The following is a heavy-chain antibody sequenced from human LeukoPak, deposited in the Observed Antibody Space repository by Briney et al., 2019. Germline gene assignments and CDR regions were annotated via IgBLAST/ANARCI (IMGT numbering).Heavy chain of an antibody. CDR3: ARAGGSTVSHSDY. Sequence: GGSLRLSCAASGFTFSSYSMNWIRQAPGKGLEWVSSISSSASYIYYAGSVKGRFTISKDNAKNSLYLQMNSLRAEDTAVYYCARAGGSTVSHSDYWGQGTLVTVSS. V-gene: IGHV3-21*01. CDR2: ISSSASYI. CDR1: GFTFSSYS. J-gene: IGHJ4*02. D-gene: IGHD4-17*01.